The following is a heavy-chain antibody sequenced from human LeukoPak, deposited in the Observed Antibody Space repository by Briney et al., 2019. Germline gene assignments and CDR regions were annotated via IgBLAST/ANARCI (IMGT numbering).Heavy chain of an antibody. CDR3: ARGDDYGDSYWYFDL. J-gene: IGHJ2*01. CDR1: GFTFSSYD. D-gene: IGHD4-17*01. Sequence: PVWSLRLSCAATGFTFSSYDMHWVRQATGKGLELVSAIGTAGDTYYPGSVKGRFTISRENAKNSLYLQMNSLRAGDTAVYYCARGDDYGDSYWYFDLWGRGNLVTVSS. V-gene: IGHV3-13*04. CDR2: IGTAGDT.